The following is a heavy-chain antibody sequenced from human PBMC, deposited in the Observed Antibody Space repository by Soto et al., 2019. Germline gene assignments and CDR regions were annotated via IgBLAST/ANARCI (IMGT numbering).Heavy chain of an antibody. Sequence: QVQLVQSGAEVKKPGASVKVSCKASGYTFTSYGISWVRQAPGQGLEWMGWISAYNGNTNYAQKLQGRVTMTTDTSTSTAYMELSSLRSDDTAVYYCARKDRDDYVWGSYRNEYFQHWGQGTLVTVSS. D-gene: IGHD3-16*02. CDR3: ARKDRDDYVWGSYRNEYFQH. J-gene: IGHJ1*01. V-gene: IGHV1-18*01. CDR1: GYTFTSYG. CDR2: ISAYNGNT.